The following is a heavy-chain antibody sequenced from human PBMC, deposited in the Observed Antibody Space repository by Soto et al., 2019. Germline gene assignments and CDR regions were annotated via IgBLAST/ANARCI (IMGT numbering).Heavy chain of an antibody. V-gene: IGHV1-69*01. CDR3: ARDKDRAQLGGNYYYGMDV. J-gene: IGHJ6*02. CDR2: IMPIFRTA. D-gene: IGHD3-10*01. CDR1: GGTFSNSS. Sequence: SVKVSCKASGGTFSNSSISSVRQAPGQGLEWMGGIMPIFRTADYAQKFQGRVTITADESTSAAHMELSGLRSDDTAVYYCARDKDRAQLGGNYYYGMDVWGQGTTVTVSS.